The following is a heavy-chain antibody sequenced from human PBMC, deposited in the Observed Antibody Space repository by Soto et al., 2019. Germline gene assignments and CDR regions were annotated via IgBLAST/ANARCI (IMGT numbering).Heavy chain of an antibody. J-gene: IGHJ6*04. CDR1: GFTFSSYW. CDR2: IKQDGSEK. V-gene: IGHV3-7*01. CDR3: ARKQQSSSPIWSWAGDV. Sequence: GGSLRLSCAASGFTFSSYWMSWVRQAPGKGLEWVANIKQDGSEKYYVDSVKGRFTISRDNAKNSLYLQMNSLRAEDTAVYYCARKQQSSSPIWSWAGDVWGKGTTVTVSS. D-gene: IGHD6-6*01.